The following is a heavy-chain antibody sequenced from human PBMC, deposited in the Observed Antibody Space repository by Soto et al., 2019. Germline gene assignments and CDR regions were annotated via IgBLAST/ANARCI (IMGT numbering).Heavy chain of an antibody. CDR1: GYTFNTFG. J-gene: IGHJ4*02. Sequence: GASVKLSCKACGYTFNTFGITWVRQAPGQGLEWMGCVSGYNVKRGSSRRLQGRFTLTADPSTSTPYMELRSLTSDDTAVYYCARQYYFGSGSYYNRPFDFWGQGTLVTVSS. D-gene: IGHD3-10*01. CDR3: ARQYYFGSGSYYNRPFDF. CDR2: VSGYNVKR. V-gene: IGHV1-18*01.